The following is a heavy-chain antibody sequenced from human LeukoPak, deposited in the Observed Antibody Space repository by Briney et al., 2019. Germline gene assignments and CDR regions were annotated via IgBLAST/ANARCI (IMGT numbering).Heavy chain of an antibody. CDR2: ISSDGRTT. V-gene: IGHV3-30*18. D-gene: IGHD2-15*01. J-gene: IGHJ6*02. CDR3: AKALRCSGGSCYGGYYYYGMDV. CDR1: GFTFSSYG. Sequence: GRSLRLSCAASGFTFSSYGIHWVRQAPGKGLEWVAVISSDGRTTYYAHSAQGRFTISRDNSKGTMYVQMNSLRAEDTAVYYCAKALRCSGGSCYGGYYYYGMDVWGQGTTVTVSS.